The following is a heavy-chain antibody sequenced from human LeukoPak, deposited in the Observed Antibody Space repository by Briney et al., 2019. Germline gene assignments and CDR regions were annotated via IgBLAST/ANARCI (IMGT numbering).Heavy chain of an antibody. J-gene: IGHJ6*03. D-gene: IGHD3-22*01. CDR3: ARGTDYYDSSGYYYYYMDV. CDR1: GFTFISYA. V-gene: IGHV3-23*01. CDR2: ISGSGGST. Sequence: GGSLRLSCAASGFTFISYAMSWVRQAPVKGLEWVSIISGSGGSTYYADSVKGRFTISRDNSKNTLYLQMNSLRAEDTAVYYCARGTDYYDSSGYYYYYMDVWGKGTTVTISS.